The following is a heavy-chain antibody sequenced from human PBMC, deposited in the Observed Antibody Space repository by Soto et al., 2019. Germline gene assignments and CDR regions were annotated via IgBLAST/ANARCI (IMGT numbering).Heavy chain of an antibody. CDR2: ITASGGST. CDR3: VKGAGGGVIRNSFHY. D-gene: IGHD3-16*02. CDR1: GFALNTYA. V-gene: IGHV3-23*01. J-gene: IGHJ4*02. Sequence: DLLESGGGLVQPGGSLRLSCAASGFALNTYAMQWVRQAPGKGLEWVSAITASGGSTYYADSVKGRFTISRDTSRNTLYLQMSSRRAEDTAVYYCVKGAGGGVIRNSFHYWGQGTLVTVSS.